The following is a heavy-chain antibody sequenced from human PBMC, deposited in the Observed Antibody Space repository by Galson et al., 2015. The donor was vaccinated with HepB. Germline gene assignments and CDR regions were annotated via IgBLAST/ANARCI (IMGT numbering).Heavy chain of an antibody. Sequence: SLRLSCAASGFTFSSYSMNWVRQAPGKGLEWVSYISSSSATIYYADSVKGRFTISRDNAKNSLYLQMNSLRAEDTVVYYCARNFDCWGQGTLVTVSS. V-gene: IGHV3-48*01. CDR1: GFTFSSYS. CDR3: ARNFDC. J-gene: IGHJ4*02. CDR2: ISSSSATI.